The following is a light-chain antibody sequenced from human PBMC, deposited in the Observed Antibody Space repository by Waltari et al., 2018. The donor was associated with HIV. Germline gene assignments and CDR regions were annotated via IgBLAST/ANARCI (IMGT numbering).Light chain of an antibody. V-gene: IGLV2-14*03. J-gene: IGLJ3*02. CDR1: SSDYS. CDR2: AVA. Sequence: QSALTQPASVSGSPGQSITISCTGISSDYSVSWYQQHPGRAPKRMIYAVANRPSGVSSGFSGSKAGHPASLTSSGLQADDEADYYCSSFTTSSTGVFGGGTKLTVL. CDR3: SSFTTSSTGV.